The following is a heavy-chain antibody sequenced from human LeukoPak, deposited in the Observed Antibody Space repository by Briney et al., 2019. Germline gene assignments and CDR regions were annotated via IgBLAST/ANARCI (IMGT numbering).Heavy chain of an antibody. J-gene: IGHJ4*02. CDR3: ARARAYYYDSSVGY. V-gene: IGHV1-2*06. CDR2: INPNSGGT. Sequence: GASVKVSCKASGYTFTGYYMHWVRQAPGQGLEWMGRINPNSGGTNYAQKFQGRVAMTRDTSISTAYMELSRLRSDDTAVYYCARARAYYYDSSVGYWGQGTLVTVSS. CDR1: GYTFTGYY. D-gene: IGHD3-22*01.